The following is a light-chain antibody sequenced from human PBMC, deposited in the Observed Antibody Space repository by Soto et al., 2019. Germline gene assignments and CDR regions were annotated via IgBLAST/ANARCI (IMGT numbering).Light chain of an antibody. CDR3: QQYHDWPPTWK. CDR1: QRVSSK. J-gene: IGKJ1*01. Sequence: EIVMTQSPATLSVSPGERATLSCRASQRVSSKLAWYQQKPGQAPRALIYGASTRATGIPARFSGSGSGTEFTLTISSLQTEDFAVYYCQQYHDWPPTWKFGQGTMVEIK. CDR2: GAS. V-gene: IGKV3-15*01.